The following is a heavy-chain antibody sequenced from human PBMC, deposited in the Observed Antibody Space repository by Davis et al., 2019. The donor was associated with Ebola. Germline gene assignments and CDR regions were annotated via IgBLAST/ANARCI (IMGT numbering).Heavy chain of an antibody. Sequence: GGSLRLSCAASGFTFSSYSMNWVRQAPGKGLEWVSSISSSSSYIYYADSVKGRFTISRDNSKNTLYLQMNSLRAEDTAVYYCAKDQHYYDSSGYYSDAFDIWGQGTMVTVSS. CDR1: GFTFSSYS. D-gene: IGHD3-22*01. CDR2: ISSSSSYI. V-gene: IGHV3-21*01. CDR3: AKDQHYYDSSGYYSDAFDI. J-gene: IGHJ3*02.